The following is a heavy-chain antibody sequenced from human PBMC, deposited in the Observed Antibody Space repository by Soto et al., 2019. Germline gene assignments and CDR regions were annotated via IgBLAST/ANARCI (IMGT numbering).Heavy chain of an antibody. CDR2: IWYDGSKK. V-gene: IGHV3-33*01. CDR1: GFTFSNYG. J-gene: IGHJ4*02. CDR3: ARERGRRGRSWPSELY. D-gene: IGHD6-13*01. Sequence: QVQLVESGGGVVQPGRSLRLSCATSGFTFSNYGMHWVRQAPGKGLEWVAFIWYDGSKKYYADSVKGRFTISRDNSNTLYLQINSLRGEDTAVYYCARERGRRGRSWPSELYWGQGTLVTVSS.